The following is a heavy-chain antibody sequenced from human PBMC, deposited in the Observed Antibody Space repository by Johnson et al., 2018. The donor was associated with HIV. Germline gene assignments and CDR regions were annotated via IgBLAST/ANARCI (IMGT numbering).Heavy chain of an antibody. CDR3: ARGRPSGSHDAFDI. D-gene: IGHD3-22*01. J-gene: IGHJ3*02. CDR1: GFTVSRNY. CDR2: IYSGGSI. Sequence: VQLVESGGGLIQPGGSLRLPCAVFGFTVSRNYMSWVRQAPGKGMEWVSVIYSGGSIYYADSVKGRFTISRDNAKNSLYLQMNSLRAEDTAVYYCARGRPSGSHDAFDIWGQGTMVTVSS. V-gene: IGHV3-53*01.